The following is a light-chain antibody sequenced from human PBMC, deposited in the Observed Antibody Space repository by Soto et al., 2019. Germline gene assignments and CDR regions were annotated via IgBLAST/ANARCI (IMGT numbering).Light chain of an antibody. Sequence: EIVMTQSPATLSVSPGERATLSCRASHSVSSSLDWYQQKPGQTPRRLMYGVSTMATGIPARFSGSGSGTEFTLTISSLQSEDIAVYYCQQYNNWPPWTFCQGTKVEIK. V-gene: IGKV3-15*01. CDR3: QQYNNWPPWT. CDR2: GVS. CDR1: HSVSSS. J-gene: IGKJ1*01.